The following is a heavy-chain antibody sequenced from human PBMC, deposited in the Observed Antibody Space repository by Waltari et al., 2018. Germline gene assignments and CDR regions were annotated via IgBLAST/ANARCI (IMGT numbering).Heavy chain of an antibody. J-gene: IGHJ3*02. V-gene: IGHV4-38-2*02. Sequence: QVQLQESGPGLVKPSETLSLTCTVSGYSISSGYYWGWIRQPPGKGLEWIGSIYHSGRTYYNPSLKSRVTISVDTSKNQFSLKLSSVTAADTAVYYCARDKRWELLPDAFDIWGQGTMVTVSS. CDR3: ARDKRWELLPDAFDI. D-gene: IGHD1-26*01. CDR2: IYHSGRT. CDR1: GYSISSGYY.